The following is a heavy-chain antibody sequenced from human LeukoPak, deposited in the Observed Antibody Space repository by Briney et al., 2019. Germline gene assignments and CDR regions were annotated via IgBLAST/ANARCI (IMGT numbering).Heavy chain of an antibody. CDR1: GFTYSNYW. CDR2: IKQDGSEQ. CDR3: AKDGRVAGTANYYYYYYMDV. Sequence: PGGSLRLSCAASGFTYSNYWMTWVRQAPGKGLEWVANIKQDGSEQYYVDSVKGRFTISRDNAKNSLYLQMNSLRAEDTAVYYCAKDGRVAGTANYYYYYYMDVWGKGTTVTISS. V-gene: IGHV3-7*01. D-gene: IGHD6-19*01. J-gene: IGHJ6*03.